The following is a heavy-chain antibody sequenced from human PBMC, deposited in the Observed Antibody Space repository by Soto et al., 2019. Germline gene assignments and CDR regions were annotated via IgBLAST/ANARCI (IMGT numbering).Heavy chain of an antibody. V-gene: IGHV3-9*01. J-gene: IGHJ3*02. D-gene: IGHD2-2*01. CDR2: ISSNSGSL. Sequence: HLVESGGGLVQPGRSLRLSCAGSGISFENYAMHWVRQAPGRGLEWVSGISSNSGSLGYADSVKGRFTISRDNAKKLLYLEMNSLGAEDTALYYCAKGVSTSWLRDGFDIWGQGTMVTASS. CDR1: GISFENYA. CDR3: AKGVSTSWLRDGFDI.